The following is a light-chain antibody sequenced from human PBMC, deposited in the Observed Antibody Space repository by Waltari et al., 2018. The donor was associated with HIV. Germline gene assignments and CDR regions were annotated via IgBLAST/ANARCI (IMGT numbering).Light chain of an antibody. CDR1: IANSGCHT. V-gene: IGLV1-44*01. Sequence: QSVLTQPPSASATPGQRVTLSCSRTIANSGCHTVDWYQQLPGAAPKLLIYSTHQRPSWVPDRVSGSKSGTSASLAISGLQSEDEADYFCATWDDSLNGHVFGGGTKLTV. J-gene: IGLJ3*02. CDR3: ATWDDSLNGHV. CDR2: STH.